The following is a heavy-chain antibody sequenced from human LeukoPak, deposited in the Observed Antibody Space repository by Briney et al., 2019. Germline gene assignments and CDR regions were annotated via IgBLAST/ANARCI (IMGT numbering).Heavy chain of an antibody. J-gene: IGHJ6*03. V-gene: IGHV3-30-3*01. CDR3: ARDPHSSSYYMDV. D-gene: IGHD6-6*01. Sequence: GGSLRLSCAASGFTFSSYAMHWVRQAPGKGLEWVAVISYDGSNKYYADSVKGRFTISRDNSKNTLYLQMNSLRAEDTAVYYCARDPHSSSYYMDVWGKGTTVTVSS. CDR2: ISYDGSNK. CDR1: GFTFSSYA.